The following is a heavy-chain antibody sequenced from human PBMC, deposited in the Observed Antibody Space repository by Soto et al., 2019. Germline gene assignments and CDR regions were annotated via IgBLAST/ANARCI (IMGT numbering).Heavy chain of an antibody. CDR2: IDYSGST. CDR3: ARCSHGSYYAFCSGYSTAPFDY. Sequence: QVQLQEAGPGLVKPSQTLSLTCTVSGGSISSGGYYWSWIRQHPGKGLEWIGYIDYSGSTYYNPSLMSRFTISVDTSKNQFSLTLSSVTAADTAVYYCARCSHGSYYAFCSGYSTAPFDYWGQGTLVTVSS. J-gene: IGHJ4*02. D-gene: IGHD3-3*01. V-gene: IGHV4-31*03. CDR1: GGSISSGGYY.